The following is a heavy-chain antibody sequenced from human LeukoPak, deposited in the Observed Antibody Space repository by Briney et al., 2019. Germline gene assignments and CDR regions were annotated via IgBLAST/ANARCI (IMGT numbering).Heavy chain of an antibody. CDR1: GFPFSTYA. CDR3: AKDSSSDDWGYMDV. J-gene: IGHJ6*03. CDR2: LAGSDGRT. Sequence: GGSLTLFCAASGFPFSTYAMSWVRHAPGEALEWVSPLAGSDGRTRYADSVKGRFTISRDNSKNNLYMEMNRLRAEERAVYYCAKDSSSDDWGYMDVWGKGTTVTISS. V-gene: IGHV3-23*01. D-gene: IGHD2-21*02.